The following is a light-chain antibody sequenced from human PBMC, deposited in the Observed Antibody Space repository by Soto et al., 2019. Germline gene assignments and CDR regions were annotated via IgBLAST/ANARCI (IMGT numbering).Light chain of an antibody. V-gene: IGKV3-11*01. J-gene: IGKJ3*01. CDR2: DAS. Sequence: EIVLTQSPATLSLSPGERATLSCRASQSVSSYLAWYQQKPGQAPRLLIYDASNRATGIPARFSGSGSGTDFTLTISSLEPEEFAVYYCQHRFTFGPGTKVDIK. CDR3: QHRFT. CDR1: QSVSSY.